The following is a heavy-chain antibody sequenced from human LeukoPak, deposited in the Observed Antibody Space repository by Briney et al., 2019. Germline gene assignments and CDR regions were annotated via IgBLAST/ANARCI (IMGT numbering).Heavy chain of an antibody. CDR1: GFTFSSYS. Sequence: GGSLTLSCAASGFTFSSYSMNWVRQAPGEGLDWVSSISSSSSYIYYADSVKGRFTISGDNAKNSLYLQMNSLRAEDTAVYYCARDQGYYDSSGPIYYWGQGTLVTVSS. J-gene: IGHJ4*02. CDR2: ISSSSSYI. CDR3: ARDQGYYDSSGPIYY. D-gene: IGHD3-22*01. V-gene: IGHV3-21*01.